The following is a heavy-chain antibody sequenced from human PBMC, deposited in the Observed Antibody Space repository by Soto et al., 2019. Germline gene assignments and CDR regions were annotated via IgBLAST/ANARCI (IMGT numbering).Heavy chain of an antibody. V-gene: IGHV3-7*01. Sequence: EVQLVESGGGLVQPGGSLRLSCAASGFTFSSYWMSWVRQAPGKGLEWVANIKQGGGEKYYVDSVKGRFTISRDNARNSLYLQMNSLRAEDTAVYYCARDKVNGDSHFDYWGQGTLVTVSS. CDR1: GFTFSSYW. D-gene: IGHD4-17*01. CDR2: IKQGGGEK. CDR3: ARDKVNGDSHFDY. J-gene: IGHJ4*02.